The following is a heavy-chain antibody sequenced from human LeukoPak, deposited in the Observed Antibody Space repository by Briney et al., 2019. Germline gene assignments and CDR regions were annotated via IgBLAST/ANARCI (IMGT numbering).Heavy chain of an antibody. D-gene: IGHD3-3*01. CDR2: FYTRGTT. V-gene: IGHV4-4*09. Sequence: PSETLSLTCTVSGGSMSPYYWSWIRQPPGKGLEWIGYFYTRGTTHYNPSLKSRVTMSVDTSNNQFLLNLSSVTAADTAVYYCARHGDLWGGRSWFDPWGQGTLVTVSS. CDR1: GGSMSPYY. CDR3: ARHGDLWGGRSWFDP. J-gene: IGHJ5*02.